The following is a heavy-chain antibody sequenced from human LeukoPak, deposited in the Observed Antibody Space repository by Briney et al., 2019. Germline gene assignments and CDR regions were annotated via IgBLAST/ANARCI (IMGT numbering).Heavy chain of an antibody. Sequence: QPGGSLRLSCAASGFTFSSYGMHWVRQAPGKGLEWVAVISYDGSNKYYADSVKGRFTISRDNSKNTLYLQMNSQRGEDTAVYYCSRGTKITLVRGAIDYWGQGTLVTVSS. J-gene: IGHJ4*02. V-gene: IGHV3-30*03. D-gene: IGHD3-10*01. CDR1: GFTFSSYG. CDR2: ISYDGSNK. CDR3: SRGTKITLVRGAIDY.